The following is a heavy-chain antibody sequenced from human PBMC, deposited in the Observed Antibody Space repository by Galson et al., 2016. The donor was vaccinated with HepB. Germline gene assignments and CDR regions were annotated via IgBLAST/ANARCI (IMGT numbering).Heavy chain of an antibody. V-gene: IGHV3-30*18. CDR3: AKDRNYYGSGSYWGPYYYGMDV. CDR2: MSYDGSNE. J-gene: IGHJ6*02. D-gene: IGHD3-10*01. CDR1: GFTFSRYA. Sequence: LRLSCAASGFTFSRYAMHWVRQAPGKGLEWVAVMSYDGSNEDYIDSVKGRFSISRDNSENTLYLQRSSLRVEDTAMYYCAKDRNYYGSGSYWGPYYYGMDVWGQGTTVTVSS.